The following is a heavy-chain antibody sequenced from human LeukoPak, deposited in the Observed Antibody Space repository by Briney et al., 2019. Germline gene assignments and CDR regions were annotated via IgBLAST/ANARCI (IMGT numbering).Heavy chain of an antibody. V-gene: IGHV5-51*01. J-gene: IGHJ4*02. CDR1: GYSFTDYW. CDR3: ARRKNYYFDY. Sequence: GEPLKISCKGSGYSFTDYWIGWVRQMPGKGLEWMGIFYPDDSDTRYNPSFQGQVTISADKSISTAYLQWSSLKASDTAMYYCARRKNYYFDYWGQGTLVTVSS. CDR2: FYPDDSDT. D-gene: IGHD1-7*01.